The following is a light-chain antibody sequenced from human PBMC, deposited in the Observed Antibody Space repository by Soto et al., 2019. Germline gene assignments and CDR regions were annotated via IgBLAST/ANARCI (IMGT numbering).Light chain of an antibody. Sequence: QSVLTQPPSASGSPGQSVTISCTGTSSDVGGYNYVSRYQQHPGKAPKLMIYEVSKRPSGVPDRFSGSKSGNTASLTVSGLQAEDEADYYCSSYAGSNNLVFGTGTKVTVL. V-gene: IGLV2-8*01. CDR3: SSYAGSNNLV. CDR1: SSDVGGYNY. CDR2: EVS. J-gene: IGLJ1*01.